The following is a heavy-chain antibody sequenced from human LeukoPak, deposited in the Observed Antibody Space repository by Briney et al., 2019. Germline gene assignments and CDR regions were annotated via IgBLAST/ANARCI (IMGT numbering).Heavy chain of an antibody. J-gene: IGHJ4*02. D-gene: IGHD3-16*02. CDR3: ARDYDYLWGSYRANHNYFDY. CDR1: GGTFSSYA. CDR2: IIPIFGTA. V-gene: IGHV1-69*05. Sequence: ASVKVSCKASGGTFSSYAISWVRQAPGQGLEWMGGIIPIFGTANYAQKFQGRVTITRDTSASTAYMELSSLTSEDTAVYYCARDYDYLWGSYRANHNYFDYWGQGTLVTISS.